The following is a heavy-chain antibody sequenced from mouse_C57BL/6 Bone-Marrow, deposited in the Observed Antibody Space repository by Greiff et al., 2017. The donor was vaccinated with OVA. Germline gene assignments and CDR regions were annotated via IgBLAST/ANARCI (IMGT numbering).Heavy chain of an antibody. V-gene: IGHV1-82*01. CDR1: GYAFSSSW. CDR2: IYPGDGDT. Sequence: VQLQQSGPELVKPGASVKISCKASGYAFSSSWMNWVKQRPGKGLEWIGRIYPGDGDTNYNGKFKGKATLTADKSSSTAYMQLSSLTSEDSAVYFCATRGGYYFDYWGQGTTLTVSS. J-gene: IGHJ2*01. CDR3: ATRGGYYFDY.